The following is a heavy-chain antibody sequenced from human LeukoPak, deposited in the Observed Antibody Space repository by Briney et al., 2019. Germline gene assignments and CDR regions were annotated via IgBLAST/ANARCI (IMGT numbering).Heavy chain of an antibody. CDR1: GGSISSSSYY. D-gene: IGHD2-2*01. J-gene: IGHJ4*02. CDR3: ARHRVPAAIGLIGY. CDR2: IYYSGST. V-gene: IGHV4-39*01. Sequence: SETLSLTCTVSGGSISSSSYYWGWIRQPPGKGLEWIGSIYYSGSTYYNPSLKSRVTISVDTSKNQFSLKLSSVTAADTAVYYCARHRVPAAIGLIGYWGQGTLVTVSS.